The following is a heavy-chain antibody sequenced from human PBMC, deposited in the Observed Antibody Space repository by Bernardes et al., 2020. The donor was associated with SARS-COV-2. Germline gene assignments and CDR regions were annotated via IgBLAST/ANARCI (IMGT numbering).Heavy chain of an antibody. D-gene: IGHD6-6*01. CDR3: SKNAKYSSSSMEV. CDR2: ISGPGRT. CDR1: GFTFSNYA. J-gene: IGHJ6*02. V-gene: IGHV3-23*01. Sequence: GGSLSLSCAASGFTFSNYAMSWVRQAPGKGLEWVSDISGPGRTYYADSVRGRFTISRDNSKNTLYLEMNSLRAEDTAVYYCSKNAKYSSSSMEVWGQGTTVTVS.